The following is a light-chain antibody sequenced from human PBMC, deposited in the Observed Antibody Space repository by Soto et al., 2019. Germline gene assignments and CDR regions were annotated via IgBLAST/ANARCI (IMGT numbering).Light chain of an antibody. CDR2: DNT. J-gene: IGLJ1*01. V-gene: IGLV1-40*01. CDR1: TSNLGAGYD. CDR3: QSYDNSLRAYV. Sequence: QSVLTQPASVSGAPGQTVSISCTGTTSNLGAGYDVHWYRHLPGTAPTLLISDNTNRPSGVPDRFSGSKSGTSASLAISGLQSEDEADYYCQSYDNSLRAYVFGPGTKVNV.